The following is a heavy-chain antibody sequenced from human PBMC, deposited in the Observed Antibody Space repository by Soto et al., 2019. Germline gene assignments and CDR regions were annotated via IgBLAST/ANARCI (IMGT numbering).Heavy chain of an antibody. CDR1: GGSISSYY. D-gene: IGHD3-3*01. V-gene: IGHV4-59*01. Sequence: SETLSLTCTVSGGSISSYYWSWIRQPPGKGLEWIGYIYYSGSTNYNPSLKSRVTISVDTSKNQFSLKLSSVTAADTAVYYCARSITTNYGMDVWGQGTTVTVSS. CDR3: ARSITTNYGMDV. CDR2: IYYSGST. J-gene: IGHJ6*02.